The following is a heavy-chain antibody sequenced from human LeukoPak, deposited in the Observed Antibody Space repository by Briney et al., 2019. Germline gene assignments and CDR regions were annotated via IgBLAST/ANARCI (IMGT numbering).Heavy chain of an antibody. Sequence: PGGSLRLSCAASGFTFSSYWMSWVRQAPGKGLEWVANIEQVGSEKYYVDSVKGRFTISRDNAKNSLYLQMNSLRAEDTAVYYCARVPNQYGSNWFDPWGQGALVIVSS. D-gene: IGHD1-14*01. CDR3: ARVPNQYGSNWFDP. CDR1: GFTFSSYW. CDR2: IEQVGSEK. V-gene: IGHV3-7*01. J-gene: IGHJ5*02.